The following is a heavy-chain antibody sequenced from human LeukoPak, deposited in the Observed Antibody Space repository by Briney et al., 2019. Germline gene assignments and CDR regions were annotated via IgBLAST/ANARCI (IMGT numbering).Heavy chain of an antibody. CDR3: ATSTRQDILTGYWGFDY. CDR1: GFSVSNNY. D-gene: IGHD3-9*01. CDR2: IYSDGST. J-gene: IGHJ4*02. V-gene: IGHV3-53*01. Sequence: GGSLRLSCAASGFSVSNNYMSWVRQAPGKGLEWVSVIYSDGSTYYADSVKGRFTISRDNSKNTLYLQMNSLRAEDTAVYYCATSTRQDILTGYWGFDYWGQGTLVTVSS.